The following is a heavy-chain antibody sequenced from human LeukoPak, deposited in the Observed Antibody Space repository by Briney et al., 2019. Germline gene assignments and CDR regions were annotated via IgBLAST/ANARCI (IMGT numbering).Heavy chain of an antibody. J-gene: IGHJ6*02. CDR2: IRSIANSYAT. CDR3: TRLTMATDYSGMDV. D-gene: IGHD3-10*01. Sequence: GGSLRLSCAASGFTFSGSDMHWVRQASGKGLEWVGRIRSIANSYATAYDESVKGRFSISRDDSKNTAYLQMNSLKTEDAAVYYCTRLTMATDYSGMDVWGQGTTVTVSS. V-gene: IGHV3-73*01. CDR1: GFTFSGSD.